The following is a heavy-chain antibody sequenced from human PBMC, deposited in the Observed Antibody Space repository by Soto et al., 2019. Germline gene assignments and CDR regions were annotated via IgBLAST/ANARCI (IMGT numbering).Heavy chain of an antibody. Sequence: HPGGSLRLSCAASGFTYSSYEMNWVRQAPGKGLERVSYISSSGSTIYYADSVKGRFTISRDNAKNSLYLQMNSLRAEDTAVYFCARDHKGGYYYYGMDVWGQGTTVTDSS. V-gene: IGHV3-48*03. CDR3: ARDHKGGYYYYGMDV. CDR2: ISSSGSTI. CDR1: GFTYSSYE. J-gene: IGHJ6*02.